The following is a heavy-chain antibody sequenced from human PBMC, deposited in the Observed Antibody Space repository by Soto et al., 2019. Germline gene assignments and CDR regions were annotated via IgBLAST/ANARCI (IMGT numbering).Heavy chain of an antibody. CDR2: ISSSSSYI. Sequence: GGSLRLSCAASGFTFSSYSMNWVRQAPGKGLEWVSSISSSSSYIYYADSVMDRFTMSRDNAKNSLYLQMNSLRAEDTAVYYCASWGGYCTNGVCYGAFYGMDVWGQGTTVTVSS. D-gene: IGHD2-8*01. CDR1: GFTFSSYS. CDR3: ASWGGYCTNGVCYGAFYGMDV. J-gene: IGHJ6*02. V-gene: IGHV3-21*01.